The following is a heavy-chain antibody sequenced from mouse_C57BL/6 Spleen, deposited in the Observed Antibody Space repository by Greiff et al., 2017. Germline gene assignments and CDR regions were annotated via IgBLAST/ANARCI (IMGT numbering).Heavy chain of an antibody. CDR1: GYAFSSSW. J-gene: IGHJ4*01. V-gene: IGHV1-82*01. Sequence: LQESGPELVKPGASVKISCKASGYAFSSSWMNWVKQRPGKGLEWIGRIYPGDGDTNYNGKFKGKATLTADKSSSTAYMQLSSLTSEDSAVYFCARGDSNYVYAMDYWGQGTSVTVSS. CDR2: IYPGDGDT. D-gene: IGHD2-5*01. CDR3: ARGDSNYVYAMDY.